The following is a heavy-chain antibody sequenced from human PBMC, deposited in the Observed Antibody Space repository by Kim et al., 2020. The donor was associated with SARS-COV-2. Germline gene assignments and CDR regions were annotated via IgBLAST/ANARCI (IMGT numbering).Heavy chain of an antibody. CDR2: INAAIDNT. V-gene: IGHV1-3*01. J-gene: IGHJ4*02. CDR3: ARVGIYYDIL. CDR1: GSTFTAYA. D-gene: IGHD3-9*01. Sequence: ASVKVSCKASGSTFTAYAMHWVRQAPGQRLEWMGWINAAIDNTKYSQKFQGRVTITGDASASTVYLELSSLRSEDTAVYYCARVGIYYDILWGQGTLVTVSS.